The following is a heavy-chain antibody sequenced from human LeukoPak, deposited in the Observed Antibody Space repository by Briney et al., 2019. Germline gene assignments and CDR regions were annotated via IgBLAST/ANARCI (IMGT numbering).Heavy chain of an antibody. D-gene: IGHD3-16*01. CDR3: ARVRPIFDLGGKYFDL. Sequence: PSETLSLTCSVSGGSISSFYCSWIRQPPRKGLEWIGYTSYSGNTNYNPSLKSRVTMSVDTSRKQFSLRLTSVTAADTAVYYCARVRPIFDLGGKYFDLWGRGTLVTVSS. V-gene: IGHV4-59*01. J-gene: IGHJ2*01. CDR2: TSYSGNT. CDR1: GGSISSFY.